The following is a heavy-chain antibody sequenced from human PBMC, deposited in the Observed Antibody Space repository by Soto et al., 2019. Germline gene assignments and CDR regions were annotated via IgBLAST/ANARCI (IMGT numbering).Heavy chain of an antibody. CDR1: RLTFSPYW. CDR2: IKEDGSVK. CDR3: ARDVSSEYASILAV. J-gene: IGHJ4*02. Sequence: EGQLVESGGGLVQAGGSLRLTCEGFRLTFSPYWMTWVRQAPGKGLEWVASIKEDGSVKNYADSVKGRFTVSRDNVKRAMFLQMTSVRVDDTAVYFWARDVSSEYASILAVWGRGARVTVSS. D-gene: IGHD3-3*01. V-gene: IGHV3-7*03.